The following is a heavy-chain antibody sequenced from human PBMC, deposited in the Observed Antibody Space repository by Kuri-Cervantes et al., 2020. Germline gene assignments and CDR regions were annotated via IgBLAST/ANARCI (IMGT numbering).Heavy chain of an antibody. CDR3: ARGFYYYDSSTYYPTDSNWFDP. CDR1: GYSFTSYW. Sequence: KVSCKGSGYSFTSYWIGWVRQMPGKGLEWMGIIYPGDSDTRYSPSFQGQVTISADKSISTAYLQWSSLKASDTALYYCARGFYYYDSSTYYPTDSNWFDPWGQGTLVTVSS. D-gene: IGHD3-22*01. V-gene: IGHV5-51*01. J-gene: IGHJ5*02. CDR2: IYPGDSDT.